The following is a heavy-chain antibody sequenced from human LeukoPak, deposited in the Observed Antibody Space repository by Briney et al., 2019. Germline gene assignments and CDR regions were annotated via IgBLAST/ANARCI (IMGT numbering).Heavy chain of an antibody. CDR2: IIPIFGIA. CDR1: GGTFSSYA. CDR3: ARRAADDYNWFDP. V-gene: IGHV1-69*04. Sequence: ASVTVSCTASGGTFSSYAISWVRQAPGQGLEWMGRIIPIFGIANYAQKFQGRVTITANKYTSTAYMELSSLRSEDTAVYYCARRAADDYNWFDPWGQGTLATVSS. J-gene: IGHJ5*02. D-gene: IGHD6-13*01.